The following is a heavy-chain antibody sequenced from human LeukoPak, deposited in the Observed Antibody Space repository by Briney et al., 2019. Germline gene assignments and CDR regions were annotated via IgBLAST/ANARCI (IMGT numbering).Heavy chain of an antibody. J-gene: IGHJ4*02. Sequence: SETLSLTCTVSGGSISSYYWSWIRQPPGKGLEWIGYIYYSGSTNYNPSLKSRVTISVDTSKNQFSLKLSSVTAADTAVYFCARGGFYGHPFEFGGQGILVIVSA. CDR3: ARGGFYGHPFEF. V-gene: IGHV4-59*01. CDR2: IYYSGST. CDR1: GGSISSYY. D-gene: IGHD3-10*01.